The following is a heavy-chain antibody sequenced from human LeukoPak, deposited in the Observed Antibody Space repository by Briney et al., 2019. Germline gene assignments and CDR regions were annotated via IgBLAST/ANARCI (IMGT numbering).Heavy chain of an antibody. CDR3: ASYYGDSSLVDY. Sequence: SETLSLTCTVSGGSISSGDYYWGWIRHPPGKGLEWIWYIYHSGSPYSNPSLKSRITISVDTSKNQCSLKLSSVTAADPAVYYCASYYGDSSLVDYRGQGTLVTASS. CDR1: GGSISSGDYY. D-gene: IGHD4-17*01. V-gene: IGHV4-30-4*01. J-gene: IGHJ4*02. CDR2: IYHSGSP.